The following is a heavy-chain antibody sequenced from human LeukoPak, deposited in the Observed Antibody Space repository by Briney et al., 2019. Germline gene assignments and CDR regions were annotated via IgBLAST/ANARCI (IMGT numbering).Heavy chain of an antibody. J-gene: IGHJ4*02. CDR1: GDSISSSSYY. CDR2: ISYSGSS. Sequence: SETLSLTCTVSGDSISSSSYYWGWIRQPPGKGLEWIGSISYSGSSYYTPSLRSRVTISIDTSKNQFSLKMSSMTAADTAVYYCARVDSVGATLDYWGQGTLVTVSS. CDR3: ARVDSVGATLDY. D-gene: IGHD1-26*01. V-gene: IGHV4-39*07.